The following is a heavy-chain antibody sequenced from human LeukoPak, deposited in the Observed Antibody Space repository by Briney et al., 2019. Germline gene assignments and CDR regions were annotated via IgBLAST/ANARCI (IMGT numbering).Heavy chain of an antibody. V-gene: IGHV3-7*01. J-gene: IGHJ4*02. CDR3: ASLYSGYDYYFDY. D-gene: IGHD5-12*01. Sequence: GGSLRLSCAASGFTFSSYWMSWVRQAPGKGLEWVANIKQDGSEKYYVDSVKGRFTISRDNAKNSLYLQMNSLRAEDTAVYYCASLYSGYDYYFDYWGQGTLVTVSS. CDR2: IKQDGSEK. CDR1: GFTFSSYW.